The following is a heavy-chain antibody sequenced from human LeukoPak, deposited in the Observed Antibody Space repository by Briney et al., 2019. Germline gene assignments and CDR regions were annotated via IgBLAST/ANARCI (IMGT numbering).Heavy chain of an antibody. CDR1: GGTFSSYA. Sequence: GASVKVSCKASGGTFSSYAISWVRQAPEQGLEWMGGIIPIFGTANYAQKFQGRVTITTDESTSTAYMELSSLRSEDTAVYYCASGEKRSNWAFDIWGQGTMVTVSS. J-gene: IGHJ3*02. CDR3: ASGEKRSNWAFDI. D-gene: IGHD1-1*01. CDR2: IIPIFGTA. V-gene: IGHV1-69*05.